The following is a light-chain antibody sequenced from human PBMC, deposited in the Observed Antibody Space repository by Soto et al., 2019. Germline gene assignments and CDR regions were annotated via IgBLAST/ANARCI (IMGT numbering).Light chain of an antibody. CDR2: GAS. CDR1: QSVSNN. CDR3: QQRDNWPPTWT. J-gene: IGKJ1*01. V-gene: IGKV3-15*01. Sequence: ETVMSQSPPTLSVSPGERATLSCRASQSVSNNLAWYQQKPGQAPRLLIYGASTRATGVPARFSGSGSGTEFTLSISSLQSEDFAVYYCQQRDNWPPTWTFGQGTKVDIK.